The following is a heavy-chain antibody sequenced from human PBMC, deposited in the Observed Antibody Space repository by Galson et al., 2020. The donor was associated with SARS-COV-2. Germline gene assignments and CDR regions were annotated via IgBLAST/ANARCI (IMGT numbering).Heavy chain of an antibody. CDR3: AHAQGGFGEATFDY. V-gene: IGHV2-5*01. J-gene: IGHJ4*02. CDR2: IYWTDDK. CDR1: GFSLSTSGVG. Sequence: SGPTLVKPTQTLTLTCTFSGFSLSTSGVGVGWIRQPPGKALEWLALIYWTDDKRYSPSLKSRLTITKDTSKNQVVLTMTNMDPVDTATYYCAHAQGGFGEATFDYWGQGTLVTVSS. D-gene: IGHD3-10*01.